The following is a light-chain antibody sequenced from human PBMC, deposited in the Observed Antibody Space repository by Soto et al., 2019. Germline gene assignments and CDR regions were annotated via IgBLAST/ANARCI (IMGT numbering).Light chain of an antibody. CDR1: QTVSRMY. CDR3: HQDFNLPMT. CDR2: GTS. Sequence: EIVLTQSPVTLSLSPGERATLSCRASQTVSRMYLSWLQQKSGQPPRLLIYGTSTMATDIPVRFSGSGSGTDFTLTISILQPDDFAGYFCHQDFNLPMTFGQWTEVEIK. J-gene: IGKJ1*01. V-gene: IGKV3D-7*01.